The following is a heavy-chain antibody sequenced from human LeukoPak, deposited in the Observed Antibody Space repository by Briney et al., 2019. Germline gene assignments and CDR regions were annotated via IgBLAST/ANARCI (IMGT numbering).Heavy chain of an antibody. CDR3: AKDYPECTGTTCSGEAFFDY. CDR1: RYTFRKYA. CDR2: ITRGHST. V-gene: IGHV3-23*01. J-gene: IGHJ4*02. D-gene: IGHD2-2*01. Sequence: SGGSLRLSCAAARYTFRKYAMSWVRQAAGKSLEWASGITRGHSTFYAASVKGRFTISRDNSKNTVYLQMKSLRAEDTAVYYCAKDYPECTGTTCSGEAFFDYWGQGTLVTVPS.